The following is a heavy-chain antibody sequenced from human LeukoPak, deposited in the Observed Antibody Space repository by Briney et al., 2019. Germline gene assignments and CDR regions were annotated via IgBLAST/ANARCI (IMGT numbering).Heavy chain of an antibody. CDR2: IWYDGSNK. CDR3: ARAKPSSARGAFDI. V-gene: IGHV3-33*01. J-gene: IGHJ3*02. CDR1: GFTFSSYG. Sequence: GGSLRLSCAASGFTFSSYGMHWVRQAPGKGLEWVAVIWYDGSNKYYADSVKGRFTISRDNSKNTLYLQMNSLRAEDTAVYYCARAKPSSARGAFDIWGQGTMVTVPS.